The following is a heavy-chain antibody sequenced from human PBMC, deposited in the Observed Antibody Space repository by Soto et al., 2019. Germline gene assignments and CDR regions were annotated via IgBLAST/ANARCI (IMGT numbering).Heavy chain of an antibody. V-gene: IGHV3-23*01. J-gene: IGHJ4*02. Sequence: EVQLLESGGGLVQPGGSLRLSCIASGFTFSTYSMAWVRQAPGKGLEWVSIISYIPGSTPYADSVKGRFTISRDNSKNTLYLQMNSLRAEDTAVYYCARGSSTLPRHLDYWGQGTLVAVSS. CDR3: ARGSSTLPRHLDY. CDR1: GFTFSTYS. CDR2: ISYIPGST. D-gene: IGHD4-17*01.